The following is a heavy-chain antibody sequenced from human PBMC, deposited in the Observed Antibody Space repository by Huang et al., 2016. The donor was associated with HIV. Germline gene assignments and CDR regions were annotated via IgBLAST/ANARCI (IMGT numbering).Heavy chain of an antibody. D-gene: IGHD3-22*01. CDR1: GFTFGSYA. J-gene: IGHJ3*02. CDR3: AKHLGGRRGFTFIVLFGAFDM. CDR2: TTASGGST. Sequence: EVQLLESGGGLAQPGGSLRLSCTASGFTFGSYALNWVGQAPGKGLEGVSGTTASGGSTYYAKSVKGRFTISRDNSKNTLYLQMNSLRAEDTALYYCAKHLGGRRGFTFIVLFGAFDMWGQGTMVTVSS. V-gene: IGHV3-23*01.